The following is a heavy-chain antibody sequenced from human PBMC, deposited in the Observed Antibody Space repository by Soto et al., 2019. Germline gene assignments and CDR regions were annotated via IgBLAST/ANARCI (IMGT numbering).Heavy chain of an antibody. Sequence: GEPLSLTCAVSGVTIRTHAINWRWQARREGQEWLSSISANGRNAYYADSVKGRFTISRDRSKNTLYLQLDRLRVEDTAIYFCAKYLASLGWLALGSAFDSWGQGTLVTVSS. CDR1: GVTIRTHA. D-gene: IGHD5-12*01. J-gene: IGHJ4*02. V-gene: IGHV3-23*01. CDR3: AKYLASLGWLALGSAFDS. CDR2: ISANGRNA.